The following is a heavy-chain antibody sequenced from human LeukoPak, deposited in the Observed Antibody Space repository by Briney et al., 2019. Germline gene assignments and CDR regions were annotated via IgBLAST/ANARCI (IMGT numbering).Heavy chain of an antibody. D-gene: IGHD6-19*01. CDR3: ARATVAGTNPFDY. CDR2: INPNSGGT. Sequence: ASVKVSCKASGYTFTGYYMHWVRQAPGQGLEWMGWINPNSGGTNYAQKFQGRVTMTRDTSISTAYMELSRLRSDGTAVYYCARATVAGTNPFDYWGQGTLVTVSS. CDR1: GYTFTGYY. V-gene: IGHV1-2*02. J-gene: IGHJ4*02.